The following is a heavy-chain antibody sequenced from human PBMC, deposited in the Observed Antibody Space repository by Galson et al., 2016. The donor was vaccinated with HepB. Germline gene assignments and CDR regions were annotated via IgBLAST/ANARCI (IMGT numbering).Heavy chain of an antibody. Sequence: TLSLTCTVSGGSISSRGYYWSWIRQHPGKGLEWIWYIYYRGGTYYNPSLQSRLTISLDTSKNHFSLKLDSVTAADTAVYYCAGYEVVSFDYWGQGTLVTVSS. D-gene: IGHD2-15*01. V-gene: IGHV4-31*03. CDR1: GGSISSRGYY. CDR3: AGYEVVSFDY. J-gene: IGHJ4*02. CDR2: IYYRGGT.